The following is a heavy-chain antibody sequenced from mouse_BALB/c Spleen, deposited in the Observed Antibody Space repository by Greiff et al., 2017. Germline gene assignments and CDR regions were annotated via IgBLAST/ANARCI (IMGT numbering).Heavy chain of an antibody. Sequence: DVKLVESGPGLVKPSQSLSLTCSVTGYSITSGYYWNWIRQFPGNKLEWMGYISYDGSNNYNPSLKNRISITRDTSKNQFFLKLNSVTTEDTATYYCAREGSSSSSYWGQGTLVTVSA. CDR2: ISYDGSN. V-gene: IGHV3-6*02. CDR3: AREGSSSSSY. D-gene: IGHD1-1*01. CDR1: GYSITSGYY. J-gene: IGHJ3*01.